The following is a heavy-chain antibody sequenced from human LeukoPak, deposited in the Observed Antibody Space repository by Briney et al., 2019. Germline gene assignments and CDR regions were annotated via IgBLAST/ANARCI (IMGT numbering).Heavy chain of an antibody. CDR1: GFIFSDYV. Sequence: GGSLRLSCAASGFIFSDYVMNWVRQAPGKGLEWIAYISSSGDTIYYADSVKGRFTISRDNAKNSLYLQMNTLRTEDTAVYYCARASYDVLTGWGQGTLVAVSS. V-gene: IGHV3-48*03. J-gene: IGHJ4*02. CDR2: ISSSGDTI. CDR3: ARASYDVLTG. D-gene: IGHD3-9*01.